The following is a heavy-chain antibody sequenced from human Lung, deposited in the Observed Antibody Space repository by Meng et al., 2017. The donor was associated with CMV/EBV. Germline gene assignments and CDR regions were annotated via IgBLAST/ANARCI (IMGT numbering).Heavy chain of an antibody. D-gene: IGHD3-10*01. Sequence: EMQLVESGVDLVKPGDSLRLPCAALGFSSSSFWMNWYRQAQGKGLEWVANTNEDGSKKYYVDSVKGRFTISRDNAKNSLYLQMNSLRVEDTAIYYCGGVGIGYWGQGTLVTVSS. CDR3: GGVGIGY. J-gene: IGHJ4*02. V-gene: IGHV3-7*04. CDR1: GFSSSSFW. CDR2: TNEDGSKK.